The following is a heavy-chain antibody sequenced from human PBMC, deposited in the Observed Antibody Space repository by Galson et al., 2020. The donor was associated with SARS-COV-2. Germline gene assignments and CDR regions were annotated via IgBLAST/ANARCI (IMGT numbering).Heavy chain of an antibody. V-gene: IGHV4-39*01. J-gene: IGHJ2*01. D-gene: IGHD4-17*01. Sequence: SETLSLTCTVSGGSISTTRYFWGWIRQPPGKGLEWLGTLSYSGTTYYNPSLRSRVTISVDTSRNQFSLKLNSVTAADTAVYYCARRGCTVTTQHFDLWGRGTLVTVSS. CDR1: GGSISTTRYF. CDR3: ARRGCTVTTQHFDL. CDR2: LSYSGTT.